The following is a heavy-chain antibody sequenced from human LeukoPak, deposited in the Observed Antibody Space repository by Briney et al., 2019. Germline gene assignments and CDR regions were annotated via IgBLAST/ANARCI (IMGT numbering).Heavy chain of an antibody. J-gene: IGHJ6*02. CDR2: IIPIFGTA. CDR3: ARDLRGEYGGTYYYYYGMDV. V-gene: IGHV1-69*13. D-gene: IGHD4-23*01. Sequence: GASVKVSCKASGGTFSSYAISWVRQAPGQGLEWMGGIIPIFGTANYAQKFQGRVTITADESTSTAYMELSSLRSEDTAVYYCARDLRGEYGGTYYYYYGMDVWGQGTTVTVSS. CDR1: GGTFSSYA.